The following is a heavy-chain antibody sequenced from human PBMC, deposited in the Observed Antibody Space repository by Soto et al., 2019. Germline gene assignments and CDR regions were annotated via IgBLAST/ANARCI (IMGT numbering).Heavy chain of an antibody. CDR1: GFTLSNHD. CDR3: ARGTGSPRYYNGMDV. CDR2: IGIGGDT. J-gene: IGHJ6*02. D-gene: IGHD2-8*02. V-gene: IGHV3-13*01. Sequence: GGSLRLSCAASGFTLSNHDMYWVRQATGKSLEWVSAIGIGGDTYYPASVKGRFTISRQNAKNSLYLQMNNLRAGDTAVYYCARGTGSPRYYNGMDVWGQGTTVTVYS.